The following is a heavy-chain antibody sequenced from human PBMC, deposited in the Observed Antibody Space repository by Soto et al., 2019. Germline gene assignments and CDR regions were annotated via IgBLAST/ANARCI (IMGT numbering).Heavy chain of an antibody. D-gene: IGHD3-10*01. J-gene: IGHJ4*02. CDR1: GFTFSSYS. Sequence: EVQLVESGGGLVKPGGSLRLSCAASGFTFSSYSMNWVRQAPGKGLEWVSSISSSRSYIYYADSVKGRFTISRDNAKNSLYLQMNSLRAEDTAVYYCARISPFTAGAFDYWGQGTLVTVSS. CDR3: ARISPFTAGAFDY. CDR2: ISSSRSYI. V-gene: IGHV3-21*01.